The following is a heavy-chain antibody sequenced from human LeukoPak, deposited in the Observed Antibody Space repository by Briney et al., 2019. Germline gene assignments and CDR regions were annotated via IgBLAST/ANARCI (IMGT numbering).Heavy chain of an antibody. Sequence: PRGCLRLSCAASGFASSSYSINWVRQAARNGREWVSYISSSSSTTYYDHSVKGRFTISRDNAKNSLSLQMNCLRAEDTAVYYCAGSSGYYLGGAFDNWGQGTMVTVSS. CDR3: AGSSGYYLGGAFDN. CDR2: ISSSSSTT. J-gene: IGHJ3*02. D-gene: IGHD3-22*01. CDR1: GFASSSYS. V-gene: IGHV3-48*01.